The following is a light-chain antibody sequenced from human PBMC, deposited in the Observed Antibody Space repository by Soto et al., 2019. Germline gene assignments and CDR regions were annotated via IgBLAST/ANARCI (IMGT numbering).Light chain of an antibody. J-gene: IGKJ1*01. V-gene: IGKV1-5*03. CDR3: QQYNDNWT. Sequence: DIQMTQSPSTLSASVGDRVTITCRASQSISSWLAWYQQKPGTAPNLLIYKASTLQSGVPSRFSGSGSGTEFTLTISSLGPDDSATYYCQQYNDNWTFGQGTKVEIK. CDR2: KAS. CDR1: QSISSW.